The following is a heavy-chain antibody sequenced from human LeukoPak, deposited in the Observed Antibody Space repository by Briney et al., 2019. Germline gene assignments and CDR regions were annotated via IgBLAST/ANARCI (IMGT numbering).Heavy chain of an antibody. J-gene: IGHJ4*02. CDR2: ISSSSAYI. CDR1: EFTFSSYN. CDR3: AREMFWSGYFSNLHFDY. Sequence: PGGSLRLSCAASEFTFSSYNMNWVRQAPGKGLEWVSSISSSSAYIYYAVSVKGRFTISRDNETNSLYMQMNSMRAEDTAVYYCAREMFWSGYFSNLHFDYWGQGALVTVSS. D-gene: IGHD3-3*01. V-gene: IGHV3-21*01.